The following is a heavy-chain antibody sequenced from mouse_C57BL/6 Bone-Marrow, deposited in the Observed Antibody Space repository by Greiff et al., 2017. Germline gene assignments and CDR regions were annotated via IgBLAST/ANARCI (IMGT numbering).Heavy chain of an antibody. Sequence: EVQLQQSGPELVKPGASVKISCKASGYSFTDYNMNWVKQSNGKSLEWIGVINPNYGTTSYNPKFKGKATLTVDPSSSTAYMQLNSLTSEDSAVYYWARSCGSSYGWCAYWGQGTLVTVSA. CDR1: GYSFTDYN. CDR2: INPNYGTT. V-gene: IGHV1-39*01. J-gene: IGHJ3*01. CDR3: ARSCGSSYGWCAY. D-gene: IGHD1-1*01.